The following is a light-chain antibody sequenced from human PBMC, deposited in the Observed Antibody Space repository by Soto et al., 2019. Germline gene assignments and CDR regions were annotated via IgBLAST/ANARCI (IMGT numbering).Light chain of an antibody. Sequence: EMVRTQTTATVSVSTGEDGTLSRSASQRVSNNCLAWYQQKPGLAPRLLIYDASSRATGIPDRFSGSGSGTDFTLTISILEPEDFAVYYCQQYNSWPLPFAGGSKV. CDR2: DAS. J-gene: IGKJ4*01. V-gene: IGKV3D-20*01. CDR1: QRVSNNC. CDR3: QQYNSWPLP.